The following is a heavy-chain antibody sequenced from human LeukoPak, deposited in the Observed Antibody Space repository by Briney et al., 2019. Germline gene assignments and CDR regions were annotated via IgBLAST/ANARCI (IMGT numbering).Heavy chain of an antibody. J-gene: IGHJ3*02. V-gene: IGHV1-18*01. CDR2: IIAYNGNT. D-gene: IGHD2-2*01. CDR3: AMQDCSSTSCYFFNAFDI. Sequence: ASVKVSCKASGYTFTSYGISWVRQAPGQGLEWMGWIIAYNGNTNYAQKLQGRVTMTRDTSISTAYMELSRLRSDDTAVYYCAMQDCSSTSCYFFNAFDIWGQGTMVTVSS. CDR1: GYTFTSYG.